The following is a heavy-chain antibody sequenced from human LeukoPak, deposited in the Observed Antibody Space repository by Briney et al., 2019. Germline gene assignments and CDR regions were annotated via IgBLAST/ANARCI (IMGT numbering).Heavy chain of an antibody. Sequence: PSETLSLTCAVYGGSFSGYYWSWIRQPPGKGLEWIGEINHSGSTNYNPSLKSRVTISVDTSKNQFSLKLSSVTAADTAVYYCARFFYYYDSSGSNWFDPWGQGTLVTVSS. CDR1: GGSFSGYY. CDR3: ARFFYYYDSSGSNWFDP. D-gene: IGHD3-22*01. V-gene: IGHV4-34*01. CDR2: INHSGST. J-gene: IGHJ5*02.